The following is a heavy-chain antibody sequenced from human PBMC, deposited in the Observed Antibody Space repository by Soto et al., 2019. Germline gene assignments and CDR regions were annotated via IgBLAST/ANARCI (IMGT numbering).Heavy chain of an antibody. J-gene: IGHJ4*02. CDR2: ISWNSGSI. Sequence: GGSLRLSCVASGFTFDDYAMHWVRQAPGKGLEWVSGISWNSGSIGYADSVKGRFTISRDNAKNSLYLQMNSLRAEDTALYYCAKDILARFGELFVFDYWGQGTLVTVSS. D-gene: IGHD3-10*01. CDR1: GFTFDDYA. CDR3: AKDILARFGELFVFDY. V-gene: IGHV3-9*01.